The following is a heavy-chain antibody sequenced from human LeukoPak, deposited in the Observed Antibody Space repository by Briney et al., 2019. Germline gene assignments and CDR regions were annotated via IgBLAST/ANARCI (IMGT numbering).Heavy chain of an antibody. Sequence: ASVKVSCKVSGYTLTELSMHWVRQAPGKGLEWRGGFDPEDGETIYAQKFQGRVTMTEDTSTDTAYMELSSLRSEDTAVYYCATGEDTAMVFLYFDYWGQGTLVTVSS. V-gene: IGHV1-24*01. J-gene: IGHJ4*02. D-gene: IGHD5-18*01. CDR1: GYTLTELS. CDR3: ATGEDTAMVFLYFDY. CDR2: FDPEDGET.